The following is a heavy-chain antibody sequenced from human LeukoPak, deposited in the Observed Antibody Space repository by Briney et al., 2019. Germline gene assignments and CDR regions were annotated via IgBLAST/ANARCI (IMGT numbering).Heavy chain of an antibody. CDR3: ARYSGYDYYYYGMDV. V-gene: IGHV1-69*04. CDR2: IIPILGIA. Sequence: SVKVSCKASGGTFSSYAISWVRQAPGQGLEWMGRIIPILGIANYAQKFQGRVTITADKSTSTAYMELSSLRSEDTAVHYCARYSGYDYYYYGMDVWGQGTTVTVSS. CDR1: GGTFSSYA. D-gene: IGHD5-12*01. J-gene: IGHJ6*02.